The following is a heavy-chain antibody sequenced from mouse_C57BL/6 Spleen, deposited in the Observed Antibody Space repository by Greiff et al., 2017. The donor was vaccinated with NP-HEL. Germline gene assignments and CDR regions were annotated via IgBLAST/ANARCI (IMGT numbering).Heavy chain of an antibody. CDR2: INPSTGGT. J-gene: IGHJ3*01. CDR3: ARTVYYYGSSWFAY. V-gene: IGHV1-42*01. D-gene: IGHD1-1*01. CDR1: GYSFTGYY. Sequence: VQLQQSGPELVKPGASVKISCKASGYSFTGYYMNWVKQSPEKSLEWIGEINPSTGGTTYNQKFKAKATLTVDKSSSTAYMQLKSLTSEDSAVYYCARTVYYYGSSWFAYWGQGTLVTVSA.